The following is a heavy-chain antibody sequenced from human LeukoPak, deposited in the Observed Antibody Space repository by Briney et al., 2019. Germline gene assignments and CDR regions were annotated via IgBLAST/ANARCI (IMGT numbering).Heavy chain of an antibody. V-gene: IGHV1-18*01. J-gene: IGHJ4*02. Sequence: GASVKVSCKASRYTFTSYGISWVRQAPGQGLEWMGWISAYNGNTNYAQKLQGRVTMTTDTSTSTAYTELRSLRSDDTAVYYCARDTGYSSSEGGYWGQGTLVILSS. D-gene: IGHD6-13*01. CDR1: RYTFTSYG. CDR2: ISAYNGNT. CDR3: ARDTGYSSSEGGY.